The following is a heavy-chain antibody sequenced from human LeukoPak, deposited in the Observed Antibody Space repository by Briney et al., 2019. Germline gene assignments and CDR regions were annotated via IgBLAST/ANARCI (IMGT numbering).Heavy chain of an antibody. J-gene: IGHJ5*02. CDR2: FYYSGDR. D-gene: IGHD1-7*01. V-gene: IGHV4-30-4*02. Sequence: SETLPSTGSFPVAPTLGGQYYWGGFRQPPGKALEWIGFFYYSGDRYYNPSLRSRAVISLDMSNNQLSLSLHSVTAADTAVYFCARCAPEGSTVVKGNYFDTWGQGTLVTVSS. CDR1: VAPTLGGQYY. CDR3: ARCAPEGSTVVKGNYFDT.